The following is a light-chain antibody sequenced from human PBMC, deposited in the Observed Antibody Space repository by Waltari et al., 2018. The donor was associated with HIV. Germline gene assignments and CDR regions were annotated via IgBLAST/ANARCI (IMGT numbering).Light chain of an antibody. J-gene: IGLJ2*01. CDR1: SSNIGSNY. CDR2: RNN. V-gene: IGLV1-47*01. CDR3: AAWDDSLV. Sequence: QSVLTQPPSASGTPGQRVTISCSGSSSNIGSNYVYWYQHLPGTAPKLLIYRNNQRPSGVPDRSSGSKSGTSASLAISGLRSEDEADYYCAAWDDSLVFGGGTKLTVL.